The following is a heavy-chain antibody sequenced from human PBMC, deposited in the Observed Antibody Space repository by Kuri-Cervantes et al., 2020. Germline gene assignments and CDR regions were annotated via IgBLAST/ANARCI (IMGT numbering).Heavy chain of an antibody. V-gene: IGHV3-7*01. CDR2: IKKDGSEK. Sequence: GGSLRLSCAASGFTLSNYWMTWVRQAPGKGLEWVANIKKDGSEKYYVDSVRGRFTISRDNAKNSLHLQMDSLRAEDTAVYYCAREGNYGGLFDYWGQGTLVTVSS. CDR1: GFTLSNYW. CDR3: AREGNYGGLFDY. J-gene: IGHJ4*02. D-gene: IGHD4-23*01.